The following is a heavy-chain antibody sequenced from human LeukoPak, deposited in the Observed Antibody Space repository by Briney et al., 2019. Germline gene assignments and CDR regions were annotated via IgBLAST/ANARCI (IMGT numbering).Heavy chain of an antibody. CDR3: ARGVGYYDSSGYYYQYYGMDV. CDR2: INPNSGGT. J-gene: IGHJ6*02. D-gene: IGHD3-22*01. Sequence: ASVKVSCKASGYTFTGYYMHWVRQAPGQGLEWMGWINPNSGGTNYARKFQGRVTMTRDTSISTAYMELSRLRSDDTAVYYCARGVGYYDSSGYYYQYYGMDVWGQGTTVTVSS. V-gene: IGHV1-2*02. CDR1: GYTFTGYY.